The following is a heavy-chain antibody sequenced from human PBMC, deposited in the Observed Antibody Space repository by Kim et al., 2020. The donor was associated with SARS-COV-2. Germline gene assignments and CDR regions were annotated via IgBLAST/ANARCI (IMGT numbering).Heavy chain of an antibody. CDR3: ARASHRAEWFGEFTYYYGMDV. CDR1: GYTFTSYA. CDR2: INTNTGNP. V-gene: IGHV7-4-1*02. J-gene: IGHJ6*02. D-gene: IGHD3-10*01. Sequence: ASVKVSCKASGYTFTSYAMNWVRQAPGQGLEWMGWINTNTGNPTYAQGFTGRFVFSLDTSVSTAYLQISSLKAEDTAVYYCARASHRAEWFGEFTYYYGMDVWGQGTTVTVSS.